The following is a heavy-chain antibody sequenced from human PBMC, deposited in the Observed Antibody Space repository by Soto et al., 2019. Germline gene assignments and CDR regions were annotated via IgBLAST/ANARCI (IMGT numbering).Heavy chain of an antibody. CDR3: ASTDCSSTSCYRGVTYYYYGMDV. D-gene: IGHD2-2*02. V-gene: IGHV1-69*01. Sequence: QVQLVQSGAEVKKPGSSVKVSCKASGGTFSSYAIRWVRQAPGQGLEWIGGNIPIFGTANYAQKFQGRVTITADESTSTAYMELSSLRSEDTAVYYCASTDCSSTSCYRGVTYYYYGMDVWGQGTTVTVSS. CDR1: GGTFSSYA. CDR2: NIPIFGTA. J-gene: IGHJ6*02.